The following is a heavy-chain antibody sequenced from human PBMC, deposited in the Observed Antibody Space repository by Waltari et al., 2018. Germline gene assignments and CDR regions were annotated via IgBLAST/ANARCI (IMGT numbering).Heavy chain of an antibody. V-gene: IGHV3-48*03. J-gene: IGHJ3*02. Sequence: EVQLVESGGGLVQPGGSLRLSCAASGFTFSSYEMTWVRQAPGKGLEWVSYISSSGSTIYYADSVKGRFTISRDNAKNSLYLQMNSLRAEDTAVYYCATGGDHDAFDIWGQGTMVTVSS. CDR1: GFTFSSYE. D-gene: IGHD7-27*01. CDR2: ISSSGSTI. CDR3: ATGGDHDAFDI.